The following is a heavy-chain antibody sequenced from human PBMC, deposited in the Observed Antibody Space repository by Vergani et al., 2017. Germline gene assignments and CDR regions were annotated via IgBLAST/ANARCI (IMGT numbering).Heavy chain of an antibody. V-gene: IGHV1-24*01. J-gene: IGHJ4*02. Sequence: QVQLVQSGAEVKKPGASVKVSCKVSGYTLTELSMHWVRQAPGKGLEWMGGFDPEDGETIYAHKFQGRVTMTEDTSTDTAYMELSSLRSEDTAVYYCALTRGDGYNRNPPFDYWGQGTLVTVSS. CDR1: GYTLTELS. CDR2: FDPEDGET. CDR3: ALTRGDGYNRNPPFDY. D-gene: IGHD5-24*01.